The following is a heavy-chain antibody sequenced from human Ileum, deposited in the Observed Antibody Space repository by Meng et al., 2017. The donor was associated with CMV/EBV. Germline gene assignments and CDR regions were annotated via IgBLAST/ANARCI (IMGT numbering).Heavy chain of an antibody. J-gene: IGHJ4*02. D-gene: IGHD3-3*01. Sequence: SETLSLTCAVYGGSFSGYYWSWIRQPPGKVLEWIGEINHSGSTNYNPSLKSRVTISVDTSKNQFSLKLSSVTAADTAVYYCASLYYDFWSGYPNDYWGQGTLVTVSS. V-gene: IGHV4-34*01. CDR2: INHSGST. CDR1: GGSFSGYY. CDR3: ASLYYDFWSGYPNDY.